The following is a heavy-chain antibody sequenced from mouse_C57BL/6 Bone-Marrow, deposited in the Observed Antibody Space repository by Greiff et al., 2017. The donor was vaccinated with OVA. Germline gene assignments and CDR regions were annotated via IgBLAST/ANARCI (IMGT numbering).Heavy chain of an antibody. CDR1: GYTFTSYW. J-gene: IGHJ1*03. V-gene: IGHV1-61*01. CDR2: IYPSDSET. D-gene: IGHD2-3*01. Sequence: VQLQQPGAELVRPGSSVKLSCKASGYTFTSYWLDWVKQRPGHGLEWIGNIYPSDSETHYNQKFKDKATLTVDKSSSTAYMQLSSLTSEDSAVYYCARDDGYPHWYFDVWGTGTTVTVSS. CDR3: ARDDGYPHWYFDV.